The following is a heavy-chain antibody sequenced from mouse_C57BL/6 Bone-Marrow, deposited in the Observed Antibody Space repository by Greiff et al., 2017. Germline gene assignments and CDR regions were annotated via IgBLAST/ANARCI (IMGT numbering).Heavy chain of an antibody. CDR2: IYPGDGDT. J-gene: IGHJ3*01. CDR3: ARRGSSLAWFAY. D-gene: IGHD1-1*01. Sequence: QVQLQQSGPELVKPGASVKISCKASGYAFSSSWMNWVKQRPGTGLEWIGRIYPGDGDTNYNGKFKGKATLTADKSSSTAYMQLSSLTSEDSAVYFCARRGSSLAWFAYWGQGTLVTVSA. CDR1: GYAFSSSW. V-gene: IGHV1-82*01.